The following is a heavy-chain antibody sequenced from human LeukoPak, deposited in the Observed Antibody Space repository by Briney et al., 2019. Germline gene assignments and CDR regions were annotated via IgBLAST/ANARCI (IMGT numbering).Heavy chain of an antibody. CDR3: ARFHSGGSGSYFWFDP. CDR1: GGSISSGGYY. D-gene: IGHD3-10*01. Sequence: SETLSLTCTVSGGSISSGGYYWSWLRQHPGKGLEWIGYIYYSGSTYYNPSLKSRVTISVDTSKNQFSLKLSSVTAADTAVYYCARFHSGGSGSYFWFDPWGQGTLVTVSS. V-gene: IGHV4-31*03. J-gene: IGHJ5*02. CDR2: IYYSGST.